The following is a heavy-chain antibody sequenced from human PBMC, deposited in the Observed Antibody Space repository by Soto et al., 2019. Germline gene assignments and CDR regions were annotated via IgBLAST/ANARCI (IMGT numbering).Heavy chain of an antibody. J-gene: IGHJ4*02. D-gene: IGHD2-2*02. CDR1: GYSFANYD. CDR3: ARTYCNSATCYSGIFDS. V-gene: IGHV1-8*01. Sequence: ASVKVSCKASGYSFANYDINWVRQATGQGLEWMGWMNPDSGNTGYAQKFQGRVTMTRDTSSSTAYMELSSLRSDDTAVYFCARTYCNSATCYSGIFDSWGQGTLVTVSS. CDR2: MNPDSGNT.